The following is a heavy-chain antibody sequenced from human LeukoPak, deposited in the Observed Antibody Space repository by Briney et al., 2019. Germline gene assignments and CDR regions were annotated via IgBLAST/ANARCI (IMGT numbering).Heavy chain of an antibody. D-gene: IGHD5-12*01. Sequence: GGSLRLSCAASGFTFSNAWMSWVRQAPGKGLEWVGRIKSKTDGGTTEYAAPVKGRFTISRDDSKNTLYLQMNSLKTEDTAVYYCTTDPGWLHKGGYWGEGTLVTVSS. CDR2: IKSKTDGGTT. CDR3: TTDPGWLHKGGY. J-gene: IGHJ4*02. V-gene: IGHV3-15*01. CDR1: GFTFSNAW.